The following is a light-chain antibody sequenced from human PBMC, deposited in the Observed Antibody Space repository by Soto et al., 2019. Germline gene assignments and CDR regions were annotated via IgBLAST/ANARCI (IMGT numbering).Light chain of an antibody. V-gene: IGKV3-15*01. J-gene: IGKJ4*01. Sequence: EIVTTQSPATLSVSPGEKATLSCRASQTVSNNLAWYQQKPGQAPRLLIYFASTRATGIPARFSGSGSGTEFTLTISSLQSEDVAVDYCQQDNKWPLTFGGGTKVETK. CDR2: FAS. CDR1: QTVSNN. CDR3: QQDNKWPLT.